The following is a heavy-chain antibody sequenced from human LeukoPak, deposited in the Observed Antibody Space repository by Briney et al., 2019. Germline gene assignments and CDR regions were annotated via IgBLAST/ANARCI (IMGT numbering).Heavy chain of an antibody. D-gene: IGHD3-22*01. J-gene: IGHJ4*02. Sequence: ASVKVSCKASGYTFTNCGIFWVRQAPGQGLEWMGWTSAYSGNTNYAQKLQGRVTMTTEASTSTAYMELESLRSDDTAVYYCAISQGSYYDTSGYLGGDYWGQGTLVTVSS. V-gene: IGHV1-18*01. CDR2: TSAYSGNT. CDR3: AISQGSYYDTSGYLGGDY. CDR1: GYTFTNCG.